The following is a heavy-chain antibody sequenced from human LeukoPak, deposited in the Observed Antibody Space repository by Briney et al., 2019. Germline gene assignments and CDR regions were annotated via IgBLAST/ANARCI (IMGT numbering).Heavy chain of an antibody. D-gene: IGHD3-22*01. V-gene: IGHV4-59*08. CDR3: ASHSSGYFPFGY. J-gene: IGHJ4*02. Sequence: SETLSLTCTVSGGSISSYYWSWIRQPPGKGLEWIGYIYYSGSTNYNPSLKSRVTISVDTSRNQFSLKLSSVTAADTAVYYCASHSSGYFPFGYWGQGTLVTVSS. CDR2: IYYSGST. CDR1: GGSISSYY.